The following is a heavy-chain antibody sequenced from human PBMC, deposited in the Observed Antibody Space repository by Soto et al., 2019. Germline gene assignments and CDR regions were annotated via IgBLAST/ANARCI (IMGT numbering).Heavy chain of an antibody. Sequence: QVQLVQSGAEVKKPGSSVKVSCKASGGTFRNYAINWVRQAPRQGLEWMGGIIPFFASTDYAKKFQGRVTITADESSTTAHMELSRLRSEDTAVYYCARVHDCSSNNCLNYYGLDVWGQGTTVTVS. V-gene: IGHV1-69*01. CDR2: IIPFFAST. D-gene: IGHD2-2*01. J-gene: IGHJ6*02. CDR3: ARVHDCSSNNCLNYYGLDV. CDR1: GGTFRNYA.